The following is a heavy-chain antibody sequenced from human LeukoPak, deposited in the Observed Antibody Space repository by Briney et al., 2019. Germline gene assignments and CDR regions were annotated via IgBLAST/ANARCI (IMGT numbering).Heavy chain of an antibody. V-gene: IGHV4-39*07. CDR2: IYYSGST. Sequence: SETLSLTCTVSGASISSSSYYWGWIRQPPGKGLEWIGSIYYSGSTYYNPSLKSRVTISVDTAKNQFSLKLRSLTAADTAVYYCARESNYHGSGTGWFDPWGQGTLVTVSS. CDR1: GASISSSSYY. CDR3: ARESNYHGSGTGWFDP. D-gene: IGHD3-10*01. J-gene: IGHJ5*02.